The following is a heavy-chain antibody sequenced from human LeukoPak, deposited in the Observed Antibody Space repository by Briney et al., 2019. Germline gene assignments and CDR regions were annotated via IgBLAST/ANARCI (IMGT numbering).Heavy chain of an antibody. CDR1: GFTFSRYW. CDR3: ATFWSGSDFDY. J-gene: IGHJ4*02. Sequence: TGGSLRLSCAASGFTFSRYWMHWVRQAPGKGLVWVSRINSDGSTTSYADSVKGLFTISRDNAKNTLYLQMNSLRAEDTAVYYCATFWSGSDFDYWGQGTLVTVSS. V-gene: IGHV3-74*01. D-gene: IGHD3-3*01. CDR2: INSDGSTT.